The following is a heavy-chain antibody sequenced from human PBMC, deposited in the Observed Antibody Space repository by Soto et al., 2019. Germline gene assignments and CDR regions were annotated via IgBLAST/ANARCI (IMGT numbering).Heavy chain of an antibody. J-gene: IGHJ4*02. Sequence: GASVKVSCKASGGTFSSYAISCVRQAPGQGLGWMGGIIPIFGTANYAQKFQGRVTITADEFTSTAYMELSSLRSEDTAVYYCARGYSYGYGYYWGQGTLVTVSS. CDR2: IIPIFGTA. CDR3: ARGYSYGYGYY. CDR1: GGTFSSYA. V-gene: IGHV1-69*13. D-gene: IGHD5-18*01.